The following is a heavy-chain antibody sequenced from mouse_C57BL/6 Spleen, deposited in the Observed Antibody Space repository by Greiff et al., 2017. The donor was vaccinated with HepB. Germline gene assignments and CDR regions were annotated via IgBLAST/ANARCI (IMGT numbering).Heavy chain of an antibody. CDR2: ISYDGSN. V-gene: IGHV3-6*01. CDR3: AREGSNYVYAMDY. D-gene: IGHD2-5*01. Sequence: EVQVVESGPGLVKPSQSLSLTCSVTGYSITSGYYWNWIRQFPGNKLEWMGYISYDGSNNYNPSLKNRISITRDTSKNQFFLKLNSVTTEDTATYYCAREGSNYVYAMDYWGQGTSVTVSS. J-gene: IGHJ4*01. CDR1: GYSITSGYY.